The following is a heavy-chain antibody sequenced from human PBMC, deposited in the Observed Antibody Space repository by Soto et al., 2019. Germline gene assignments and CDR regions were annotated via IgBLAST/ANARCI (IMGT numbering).Heavy chain of an antibody. V-gene: IGHV1-2*02. Sequence: QVPLVQSGAEVKEPGASVKVSCKTSGYTFTGYYMHWVRQAPGQGLKWMGWINPNSGGTDYAQNFQGRVTMTRDTSINTVYMELSGLSSDDTALYYCARDRQYGDYGYSFDFWGQGTLVTVSS. D-gene: IGHD4-17*01. CDR2: INPNSGGT. CDR3: ARDRQYGDYGYSFDF. CDR1: GYTFTGYY. J-gene: IGHJ4*02.